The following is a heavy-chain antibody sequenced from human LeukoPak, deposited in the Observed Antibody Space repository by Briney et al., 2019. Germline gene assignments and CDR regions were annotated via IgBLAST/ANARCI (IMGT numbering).Heavy chain of an antibody. J-gene: IGHJ4*02. CDR3: ARHIRDGYNIFDY. Sequence: PSETLSLTCTVSGGSISSYYWSWIRQPPGKGLEWIGYIYYSGSTNYNPSLTSRVTISVDTSKNHFSLKLSSVTAADTAVYYCARHIRDGYNIFDYWGQGTLVTVSS. V-gene: IGHV4-59*08. CDR1: GGSISSYY. CDR2: IYYSGST. D-gene: IGHD5-24*01.